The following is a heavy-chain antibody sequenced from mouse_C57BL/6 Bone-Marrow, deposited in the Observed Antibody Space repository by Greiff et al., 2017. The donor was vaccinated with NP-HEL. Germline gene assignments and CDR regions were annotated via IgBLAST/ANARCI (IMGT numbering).Heavy chain of an antibody. V-gene: IGHV1-81*01. J-gene: IGHJ2*01. D-gene: IGHD1-1*01. CDR1: GYTFTSYG. CDR3: AKGYYYGSNNYFDY. CDR2: IYPRSGNT. Sequence: VKLMESGAELARPGASVKLSCKASGYTFTSYGISWVKQRTGQGLEWIGEIYPRSGNTYYNEKFKGKATLTADKSSSTAYMELRSLTSEDSAVYFCAKGYYYGSNNYFDYWGQGTTLTVSS.